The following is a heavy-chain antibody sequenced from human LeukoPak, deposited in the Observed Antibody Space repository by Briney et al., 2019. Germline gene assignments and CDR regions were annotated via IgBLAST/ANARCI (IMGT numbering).Heavy chain of an antibody. CDR3: ASGEASPQPSDYYMDV. D-gene: IGHD1-14*01. CDR1: GGTFSSYA. Sequence: SVKVSCKASGGTFSSYAISWVRQAPGQGLEWMGGIIPIFGTANYAQKFQGRVTITAEESTSQAYMELSSLRSEDPAVYYCASGEASPQPSDYYMDVSGKGTTVTVSS. V-gene: IGHV1-69*13. CDR2: IIPIFGTA. J-gene: IGHJ6*03.